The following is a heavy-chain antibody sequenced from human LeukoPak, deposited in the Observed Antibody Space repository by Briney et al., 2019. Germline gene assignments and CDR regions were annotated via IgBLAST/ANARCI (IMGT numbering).Heavy chain of an antibody. D-gene: IGHD6-13*01. CDR3: ARERRHSSSWCFDY. V-gene: IGHV4-59*12. J-gene: IGHJ4*02. Sequence: SETLSLTCTVSGGSISSYYWSWIRQPPGKGLEGIGYIYYSGSTNYNPSLKSRVTISVDTSKNQFSLKLSSVTAADTAVYYCARERRHSSSWCFDYWGQGTLVTVSS. CDR1: GGSISSYY. CDR2: IYYSGST.